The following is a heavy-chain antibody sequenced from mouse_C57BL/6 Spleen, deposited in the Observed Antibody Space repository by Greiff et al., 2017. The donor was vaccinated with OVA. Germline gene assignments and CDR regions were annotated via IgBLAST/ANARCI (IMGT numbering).Heavy chain of an antibody. Sequence: QVQLQQPGAELVMPGASVKLSCKASGYTFTSYWMHWVKQRPGQGLEWIGEIDPSDSYTNYNQKFQGKSTLTVDKSSSTAYMQLSSLTSEDSAVYYCARSNYYGYDGGDYYAMDYWGQGTLVTVSS. CDR1: GYTFTSYW. D-gene: IGHD2-2*01. J-gene: IGHJ4*01. CDR3: ARSNYYGYDGGDYYAMDY. CDR2: IDPSDSYT. V-gene: IGHV1-69*01.